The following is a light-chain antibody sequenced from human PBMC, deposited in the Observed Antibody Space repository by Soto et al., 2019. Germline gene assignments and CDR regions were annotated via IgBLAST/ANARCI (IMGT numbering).Light chain of an antibody. CDR2: AAS. J-gene: IGKJ1*01. CDR1: QSISSY. Sequence: DIQMTQSPSTLSASVGDRVTITCRASQSISSYLNWYQQKPGKAPKVLIYAASSLQSGIPSRFSGSGSGTDFTLTISSLQPGDFATYYCQQSYSIPWTFGQGTKVDIK. V-gene: IGKV1-39*01. CDR3: QQSYSIPWT.